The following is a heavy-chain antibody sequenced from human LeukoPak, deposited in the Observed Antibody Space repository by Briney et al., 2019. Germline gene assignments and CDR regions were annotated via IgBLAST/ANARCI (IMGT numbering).Heavy chain of an antibody. CDR2: INHSGST. CDR1: GGSFSGYY. J-gene: IGHJ6*03. D-gene: IGHD6-19*01. Sequence: SETLSLTCAVYGGSFSGYYWGWIRQPPGKGLEWIGEINHSGSTNYNPSLKSRVTMSVDTSKNQFSLKLSSVTAADTAVYYCARIYSSGWSTSYYYYYMDVWGKGTTVTISS. CDR3: ARIYSSGWSTSYYYYYMDV. V-gene: IGHV4-34*01.